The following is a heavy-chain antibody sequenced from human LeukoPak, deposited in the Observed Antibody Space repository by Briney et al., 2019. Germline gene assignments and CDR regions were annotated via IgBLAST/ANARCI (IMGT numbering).Heavy chain of an antibody. V-gene: IGHV4-4*07. D-gene: IGHD3-10*01. J-gene: IGHJ6*04. CDR3: ARGEYYYGSGSYRMDV. CDR1: GGSISSYY. Sequence: SQTLSLTSTVSGGSISSYYWSWIRQPAGKGLEWIGRIYTSGSTNYNPSLKSRVTMSVDTSKNQFSLKLSSVTAADTAVYYCARGEYYYGSGSYRMDVWGKGTTVIISS. CDR2: IYTSGST.